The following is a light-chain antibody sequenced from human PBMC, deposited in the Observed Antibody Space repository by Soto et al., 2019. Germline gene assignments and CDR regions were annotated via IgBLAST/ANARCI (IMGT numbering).Light chain of an antibody. J-gene: IGKJ5*01. CDR1: QSVIDDC. V-gene: IGKV3-20*01. CDR3: QQYGSSPIT. Sequence: DIVLTQSPGTLSSSPGEGATLSCRASQSVIDDCIAWYQQRPGQAPRLLIYGASSTATGIPDRFIGSGSGTDFTLTISRLEPEDFALYYCQQYGSSPITFGQGTRLEIK. CDR2: GAS.